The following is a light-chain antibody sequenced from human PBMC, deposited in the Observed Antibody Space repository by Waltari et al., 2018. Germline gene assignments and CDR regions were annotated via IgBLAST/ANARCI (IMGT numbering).Light chain of an antibody. Sequence: DIVLTQTPLSLSVTPGQPASISCRSSRTLLYRDGKTYLYWYLQKPVQPPQLLIYEVSNRLSGLLDRFIGSGSGTDFSLQISRVDAWDVAFYYCMQTIQPRTFGQGTKVEIK. V-gene: IGKV2D-29*01. CDR1: RTLLYRDGKTY. CDR3: MQTIQPRT. J-gene: IGKJ1*01. CDR2: EVS.